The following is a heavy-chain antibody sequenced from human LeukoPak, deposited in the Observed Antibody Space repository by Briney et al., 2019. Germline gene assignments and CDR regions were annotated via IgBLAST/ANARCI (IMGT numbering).Heavy chain of an antibody. Sequence: GGSLRLSCAASGFSFSTYWMNWVRQAPGKGLEWVANIKEDGSEKYYVDSVKGRFTISRDNAKNSLYLQMNSLRAEDSAMYYCARGGGWYWGYWGQGTLVTVSS. V-gene: IGHV3-7*01. CDR1: GFSFSTYW. CDR3: ARGGGWYWGY. J-gene: IGHJ4*02. D-gene: IGHD6-19*01. CDR2: IKEDGSEK.